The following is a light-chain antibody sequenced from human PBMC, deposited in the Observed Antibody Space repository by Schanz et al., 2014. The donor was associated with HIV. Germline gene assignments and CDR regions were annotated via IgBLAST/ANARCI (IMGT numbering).Light chain of an antibody. CDR2: SAS. CDR3: QQSYSATPYT. V-gene: IGKV1-8*01. CDR1: QDFRTY. Sequence: AIRITQSPSSLSASTGDRVTITCRASQDFRTYLAWYQQKPGQAPNLLIYSASTLHSGVPSRFSGSGSGTHFTLTITGLQFEDFATYYCQQSYSATPYTFGQGTKVEIK. J-gene: IGKJ2*01.